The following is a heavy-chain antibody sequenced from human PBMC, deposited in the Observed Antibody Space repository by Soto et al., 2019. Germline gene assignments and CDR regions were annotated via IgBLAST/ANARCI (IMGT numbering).Heavy chain of an antibody. CDR3: ARMATFGSLNWFDP. Sequence: VKVSCKASGYSFTNNDVSWVRQATGQGLEWMGWMNPGSGDTGYAQKFQGRVTMTRDISTATAYMELSSLRSDDTAIYYCARMATFGSLNWFDPWGQGTLVTVSS. J-gene: IGHJ5*02. D-gene: IGHD3-16*01. V-gene: IGHV1-8*01. CDR1: GYSFTNND. CDR2: MNPGSGDT.